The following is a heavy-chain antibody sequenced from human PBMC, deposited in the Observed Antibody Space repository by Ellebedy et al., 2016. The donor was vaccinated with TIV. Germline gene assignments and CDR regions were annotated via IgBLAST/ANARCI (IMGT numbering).Heavy chain of an antibody. CDR3: ARDQVDTAMADYYYYYGMDV. D-gene: IGHD5-18*01. CDR1: EFTFSDHW. J-gene: IGHJ6*02. CDR2: IRKDGSER. V-gene: IGHV3-7*03. Sequence: GESLKIPCVASEFTFSDHWMSWVRQAPGKGLDWVATIRKDGSERQIVDSLKGRFDISRDNGKNSLYLQMNSLRAEDTAVYYCARDQVDTAMADYYYYYGMDVWGQGTTVTVSS.